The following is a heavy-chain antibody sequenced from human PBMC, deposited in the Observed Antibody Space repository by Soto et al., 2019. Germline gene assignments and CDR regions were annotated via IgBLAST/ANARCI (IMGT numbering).Heavy chain of an antibody. V-gene: IGHV4-39*01. CDR1: VGSVSSRSYY. CDR2: IYYSGST. CDR3: ASPKIAFYNWFDP. Sequence: SDTLSLTCPVSVGSVSSRSYYWAWIRQPPGKGLEWIGSIYYSGSTYYNPSLKSRVTISVDTSKNQFSLKLSSVTAADTAVYYCASPKIAFYNWFDPWGQGTLVT. J-gene: IGHJ5*02. D-gene: IGHD3-3*02.